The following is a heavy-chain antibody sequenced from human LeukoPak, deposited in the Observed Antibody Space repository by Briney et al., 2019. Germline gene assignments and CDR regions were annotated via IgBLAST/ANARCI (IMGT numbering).Heavy chain of an antibody. CDR3: ARLKLGAYFDL. J-gene: IGHJ2*01. CDR1: GGSTSSDY. Sequence: TSETLSLTCTVSGGSTSSDYWSWIRQSPGKGLEWAGYVYNSGDTGKNPSLKSRVTILLDTSKNQCSLKLTSVSAADTAVYYCARLKLGAYFDLWGRGTLVTVSS. V-gene: IGHV4-59*08. D-gene: IGHD3-16*01. CDR2: VYNSGDT.